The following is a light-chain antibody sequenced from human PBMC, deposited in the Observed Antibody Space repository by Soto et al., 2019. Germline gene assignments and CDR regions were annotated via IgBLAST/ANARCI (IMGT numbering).Light chain of an antibody. Sequence: ETVLTQSPGTLSLSPGERATLSCRASQSVTSNYLAWYQQKSRQAPRLLIYGASNRATGLPDRLSGSGSGTDFTLSISSLETEDFAVYYCQHHRSSPSSWTFGQGTKVEIK. CDR2: GAS. CDR3: QHHRSSPSSWT. J-gene: IGKJ1*01. V-gene: IGKV3-20*01. CDR1: QSVTSNY.